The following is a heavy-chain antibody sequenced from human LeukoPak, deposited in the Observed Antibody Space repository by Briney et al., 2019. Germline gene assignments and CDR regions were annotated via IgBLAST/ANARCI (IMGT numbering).Heavy chain of an antibody. V-gene: IGHV3-20*04. CDR3: ARGYYYDSSGYYGYIY. D-gene: IGHD3-22*01. J-gene: IGHJ4*02. CDR1: GFTFDDYG. Sequence: PGGSLRLSCAASGFTFDDYGMSWVRQAPGKGLEWVSGINWNGGSTGYADSVKGRFTISRDNAKNSLYLQMNSLRAEDTALYYCARGYYYDSSGYYGYIYWGQGTLVTVSS. CDR2: INWNGGST.